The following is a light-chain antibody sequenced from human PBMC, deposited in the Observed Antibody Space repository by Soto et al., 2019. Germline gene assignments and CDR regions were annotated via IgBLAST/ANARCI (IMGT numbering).Light chain of an antibody. CDR2: KAS. V-gene: IGKV1-5*03. Sequence: EIQMTQSPSTLSASVGDRGTITCRASQSISSWLAWYQQKPGKAPKLLIYKASSLESGVPSRFSGSGSGTVFTLTISTLQPADFATYHCQQYNTYPTWTFGQGTKVEIK. CDR3: QQYNTYPTWT. J-gene: IGKJ1*01. CDR1: QSISSW.